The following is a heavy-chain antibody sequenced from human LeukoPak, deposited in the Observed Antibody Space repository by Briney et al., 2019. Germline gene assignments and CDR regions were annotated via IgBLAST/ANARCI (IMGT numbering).Heavy chain of an antibody. V-gene: IGHV3-23*01. J-gene: IGHJ4*02. Sequence: GGSLRLSCAASGFTFSNYVMSWVRQAPGKGLEWASDISGSGGSTHYADSVKGRFTISRENSQNTLYLQMNSLRAEDTAVYYCAKDGYGVLDYWGQGTLVTVSS. CDR1: GFTFSNYV. CDR2: ISGSGGST. D-gene: IGHD4-17*01. CDR3: AKDGYGVLDY.